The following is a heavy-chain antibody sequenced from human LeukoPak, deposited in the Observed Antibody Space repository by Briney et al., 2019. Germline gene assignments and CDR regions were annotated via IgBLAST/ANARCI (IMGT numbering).Heavy chain of an antibody. V-gene: IGHV4-59*04. CDR3: ARRGYITGYDLT. CDR2: IYYSGST. Sequence: SETLSLTCTVSGTSISNYYWSWIRQPPGKGLEWIGTIYYSGSTYYNPSLKSRVIMSVDTSRNQFSLKLSSVTATDTAVYYCARRGYITGYDLTWGQGTLVTVSS. D-gene: IGHD5-12*01. CDR1: GTSISNYY. J-gene: IGHJ5*02.